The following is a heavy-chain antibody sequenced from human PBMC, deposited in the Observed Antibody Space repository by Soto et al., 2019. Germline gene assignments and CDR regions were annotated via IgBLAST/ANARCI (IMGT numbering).Heavy chain of an antibody. CDR3: ARVREILTGYFAFDY. Sequence: SVKVSCKASGGTFSSYAISWVRQAPGQGLEWMGGIIPIFGTANYAQKFQGRVTITADESTSTAYMELSSLRSEDTAVYYCARVREILTGYFAFDYWGQGTLVTVSS. J-gene: IGHJ4*02. CDR2: IIPIFGTA. V-gene: IGHV1-69*13. D-gene: IGHD3-9*01. CDR1: GGTFSSYA.